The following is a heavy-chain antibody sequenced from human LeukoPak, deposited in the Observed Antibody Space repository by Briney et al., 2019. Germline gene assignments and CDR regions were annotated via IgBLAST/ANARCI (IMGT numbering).Heavy chain of an antibody. Sequence: GGSLRLSCAASGFTFSGYAMSWVRQAPGKGLEWVSAISGSGGSTYYADSVKGRFTISRDNSKNTLYLQMNSLRAEDTAVYYCAKDWRRGNSHCWGQGTLVTVSS. CDR3: AKDWRRGNSHC. J-gene: IGHJ4*02. V-gene: IGHV3-23*01. D-gene: IGHD4-23*01. CDR2: ISGSGGST. CDR1: GFTFSGYA.